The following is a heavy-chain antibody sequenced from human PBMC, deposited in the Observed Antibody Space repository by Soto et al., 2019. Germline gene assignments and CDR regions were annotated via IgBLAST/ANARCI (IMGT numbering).Heavy chain of an antibody. J-gene: IGHJ5*02. CDR1: GGSISSSSYY. CDR2: IYYSGST. CDR3: ASASYDYIWGSYRINWFDP. D-gene: IGHD3-16*02. Sequence: QLQLQESGPGLVKPSETLSLTCTVSGGSISSSSYYWGWIRQPPGKGLEWIGSIYYSGSTYYNPSPESRVTISVDTSKNQFSLKLSSVTAADTAVYYCASASYDYIWGSYRINWFDPWGQGTLVTVSS. V-gene: IGHV4-39*01.